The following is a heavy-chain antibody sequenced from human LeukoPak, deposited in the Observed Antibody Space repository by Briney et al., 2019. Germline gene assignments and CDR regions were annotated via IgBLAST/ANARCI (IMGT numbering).Heavy chain of an antibody. CDR2: IHNSGTT. V-gene: IGHV4-59*08. J-gene: IGHJ4*02. CDR1: GGSISRYY. Sequence: SETLSLSCTVSGGSISRYYWTWIRQPPEKGLEWIVYIHNSGTTNSNPSLKSRVTMSMHTSKNQFSLNLNSLTAADTAVYYCARWDTGYDFWGQGTLVTVSS. D-gene: IGHD5-12*01. CDR3: ARWDTGYDF.